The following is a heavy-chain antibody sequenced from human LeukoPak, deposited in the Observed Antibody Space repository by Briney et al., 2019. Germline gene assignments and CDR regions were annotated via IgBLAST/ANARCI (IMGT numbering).Heavy chain of an antibody. CDR2: IYYSGST. J-gene: IGHJ3*02. CDR1: GGSISSYY. V-gene: IGHV4-59*12. CDR3: ARELMSIVGAIAFDI. D-gene: IGHD1-26*01. Sequence: NPSETLSLTCTVSGGSISSYYWSWIRQPPGKGLEWIGYIYYSGSTNYNPSLKSRVTISVDTSKNQFSLKLTSVTAADTAVYYCARELMSIVGAIAFDIWGQGTMVTVSS.